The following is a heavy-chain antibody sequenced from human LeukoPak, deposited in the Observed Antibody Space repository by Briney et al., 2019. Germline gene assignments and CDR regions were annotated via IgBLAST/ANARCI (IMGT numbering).Heavy chain of an antibody. CDR2: IYYSGST. V-gene: IGHV4-59*01. Sequence: PSETLSLTCTVSGGSISSYYWSWIRQPPGKGLEWIGYIYYSGSTNYNPSLKSRVTISEDTSKNQFSLKLSSVTAADTAVYYCAGQVVTAMRYFDYWGQGTLVTVSS. D-gene: IGHD2-21*02. CDR3: AGQVVTAMRYFDY. J-gene: IGHJ4*02. CDR1: GGSISSYY.